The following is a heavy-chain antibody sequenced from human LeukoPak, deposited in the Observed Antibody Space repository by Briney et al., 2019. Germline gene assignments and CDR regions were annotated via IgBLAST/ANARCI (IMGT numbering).Heavy chain of an antibody. V-gene: IGHV2-5*08. CDR1: GFSLSTSGMC. J-gene: IGHJ2*01. Sequence: SGPALVKPTQTLTLTCTFSGFSLSTSGMCESWIRQPPGKALEWLALIYWDDDKRYSPSLKSRLTITKDTSKNQVVLTMTNMDPVDTATYYCAHRRSIAAPPGDWYFDLWGRGTLVTVSS. CDR2: IYWDDDK. D-gene: IGHD6-6*01. CDR3: AHRRSIAAPPGDWYFDL.